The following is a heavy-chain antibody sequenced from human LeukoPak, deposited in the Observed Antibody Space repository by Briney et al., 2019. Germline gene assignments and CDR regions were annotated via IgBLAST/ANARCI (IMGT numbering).Heavy chain of an antibody. Sequence: SVKVSCKASGGTFSSYAISWVRQAPGQGLEWMGRIIPILGIANYAQKFQGRVTITAGKSTSTAYMELSSLRSEDTAVYYCARTTTVTTGVYFQHWGQGTLVTVSS. CDR3: ARTTTVTTGVYFQH. D-gene: IGHD4-11*01. V-gene: IGHV1-69*04. J-gene: IGHJ1*01. CDR2: IIPILGIA. CDR1: GGTFSSYA.